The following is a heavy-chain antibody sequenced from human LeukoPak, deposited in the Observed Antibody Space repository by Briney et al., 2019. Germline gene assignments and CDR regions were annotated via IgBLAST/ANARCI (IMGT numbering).Heavy chain of an antibody. CDR3: ARHRGYCTGGSCLSFDY. D-gene: IGHD2-15*01. CDR2: IDPSDSYT. V-gene: IGHV5-10-1*01. J-gene: IGHJ4*02. Sequence: GESLRISCKGSGYSFTNYWITWVRQMPGKGLEWMGRIDPSDSYTNYSPSFQGHVTISADKSIGTAYLQWSSLKASDTAMYYCARHRGYCTGGSCLSFDYWGQGTLVTVSS. CDR1: GYSFTNYW.